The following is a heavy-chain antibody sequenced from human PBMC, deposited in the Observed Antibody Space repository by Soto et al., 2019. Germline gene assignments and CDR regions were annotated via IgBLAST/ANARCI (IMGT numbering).Heavy chain of an antibody. V-gene: IGHV3-21*01. CDR3: ARVGHTTRIVAPGTGGEH. D-gene: IGHD6-13*01. CDR2: ISSSSSYI. J-gene: IGHJ4*02. CDR1: GFIFSDYT. Sequence: GGSLRLSCVASGFIFSDYTMNWVRQAPGKGLEWVSLISSSSSYIYYADSVKGRFTVSRDNAKNSLFLQMNSLRAEDAAVYYCARVGHTTRIVAPGTGGEHWGQGTLVTGS.